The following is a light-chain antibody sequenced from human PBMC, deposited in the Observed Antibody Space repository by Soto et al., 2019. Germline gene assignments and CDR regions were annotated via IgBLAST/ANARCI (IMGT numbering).Light chain of an antibody. Sequence: DIQMTQSPTSLSASVGDRVTITCRASQDSRNFVAWYQQKPGKAPKVLIYAASTLQSGGPSRFSGSGSGTDFTLTMDSLQTEDVATYSCQKYSSGPLFGPGTKVEIQ. CDR2: AAS. V-gene: IGKV1-27*01. J-gene: IGKJ3*01. CDR3: QKYSSGPL. CDR1: QDSRNF.